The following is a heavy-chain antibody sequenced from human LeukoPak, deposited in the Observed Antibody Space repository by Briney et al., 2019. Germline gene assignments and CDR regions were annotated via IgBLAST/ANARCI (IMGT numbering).Heavy chain of an antibody. Sequence: ASVKVSCKVSGYTLTELSMHWVRQAPGKGLEWMGGFDPEDGETIYAQKFQGRVTMTEDTSTDTAYMELSSLRSEDTAVYYCATGLPAVVVTAMDYWGQGTLVTVSS. CDR3: ATGLPAVVVTAMDY. CDR2: FDPEDGET. J-gene: IGHJ4*02. CDR1: GYTLTELS. D-gene: IGHD2-21*02. V-gene: IGHV1-24*01.